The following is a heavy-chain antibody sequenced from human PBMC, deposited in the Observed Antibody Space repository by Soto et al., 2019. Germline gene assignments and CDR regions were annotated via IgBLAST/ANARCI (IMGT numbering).Heavy chain of an antibody. J-gene: IGHJ4*02. D-gene: IGHD3-10*01. CDR3: ARDGILWFGELSVDY. CDR1: GYTFTSYG. Sequence: ASVKVSCKASGYTFTSYGISWVRQAPGQGLEWMGWISAYNGNTNYAQKLQGRVTMTTDTSTSTAYMELRSLRSDDTAVYYCARDGILWFGELSVDYWGQGTLVTVSS. CDR2: ISAYNGNT. V-gene: IGHV1-18*01.